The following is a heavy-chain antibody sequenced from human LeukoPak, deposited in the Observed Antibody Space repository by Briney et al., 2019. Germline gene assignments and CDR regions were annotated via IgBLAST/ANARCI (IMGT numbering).Heavy chain of an antibody. Sequence: GASVKVFWRAFGYTFTRSYMHRVRQAPGQGLEWMGIINPSGVSTTYAQKFQGRITMTRDTSTSTVYMELSSLRSEDTAVYYCARDGYMDSYGCWFDLWGQGTLVTVSS. D-gene: IGHD5-18*01. CDR2: INPSGVST. CDR3: ARDGYMDSYGCWFDL. CDR1: GYTFTRSY. J-gene: IGHJ5*02. V-gene: IGHV1-46*01.